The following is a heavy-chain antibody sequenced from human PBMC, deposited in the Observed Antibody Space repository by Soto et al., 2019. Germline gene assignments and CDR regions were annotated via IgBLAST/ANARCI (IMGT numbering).Heavy chain of an antibody. J-gene: IGHJ5*02. CDR3: ARHPSDFWFDP. Sequence: SETLSLTCTVSGCSISSYYWGWIRQPPGKGLEWLGTIYYSGSTYYNPSLKSRVTVSVDTSKNQFSLKLSSVTAADTAVYYCARHPSDFWFDPWGQGTLVTVSS. CDR2: IYYSGST. V-gene: IGHV4-39*01. CDR1: GCSISSYY. D-gene: IGHD2-21*02.